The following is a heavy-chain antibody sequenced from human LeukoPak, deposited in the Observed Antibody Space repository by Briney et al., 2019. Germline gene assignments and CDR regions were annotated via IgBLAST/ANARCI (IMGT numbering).Heavy chain of an antibody. V-gene: IGHV1-69*04. CDR2: IIPILGIA. CDR1: GGTFSSYA. CDR3: ARDGGYSSGWYGRNGMDV. D-gene: IGHD6-19*01. J-gene: IGHJ6*02. Sequence: ASVKVSCEASGGTFSSYAISWVRQAPGQGLEWMGKIIPILGIANNAQKFQGRVTITADKSTSTAYMELSSLRSEDTAVYYCARDGGYSSGWYGRNGMDVWGQGTTVTVSS.